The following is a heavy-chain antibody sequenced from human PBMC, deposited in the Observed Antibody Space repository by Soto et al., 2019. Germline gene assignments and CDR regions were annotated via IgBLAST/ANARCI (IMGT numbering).Heavy chain of an antibody. D-gene: IGHD3-3*01. CDR1: GYSFTSYG. CDR2: ISNYNGNS. Sequence: HVQLVQSGGEVRKPGASVKVSCKASGYSFTSYGINWARQAPGQGFEWMGWISNYNGNSKYAEDVQDRITLTTDPFTNTTYMELRSLRSDDTAVYFCARGLYHDFPVPWFRLDVWGQGTTVTVSS. CDR3: ARGLYHDFPVPWFRLDV. J-gene: IGHJ6*02. V-gene: IGHV1-18*01.